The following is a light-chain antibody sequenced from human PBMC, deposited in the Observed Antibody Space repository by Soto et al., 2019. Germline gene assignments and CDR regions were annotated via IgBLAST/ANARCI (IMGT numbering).Light chain of an antibody. J-gene: IGLJ1*01. CDR3: AVWDDSVNGYV. CDR1: SSNIGRNT. Sequence: QSVLTQPPSASGTPGQGVTISCSGSSSNIGRNTVSWYQQLPGTAPKLLIHSTNQRPSGVPDRFSGSKSGTSASLAFGGLQSEDEADYQCAVWDDSVNGYVFGTGTKVIV. V-gene: IGLV1-44*01. CDR2: STN.